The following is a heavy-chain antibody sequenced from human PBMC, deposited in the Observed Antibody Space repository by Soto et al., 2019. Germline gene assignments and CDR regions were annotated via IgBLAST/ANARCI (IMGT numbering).Heavy chain of an antibody. CDR3: AREGSPIVGARGYFDY. Sequence: QVQLVQSGAEVKKPGASVKVSCKASGYTVTSYGISWVRQAPGQGLEWMGWISAYNGNTNYAQKHEGRVTMTTDTATTTAYMELRSLRYDDTAVYYCAREGSPIVGARGYFDYWGQGTLVTVSS. J-gene: IGHJ4*02. CDR1: GYTVTSYG. CDR2: ISAYNGNT. D-gene: IGHD1-26*01. V-gene: IGHV1-18*04.